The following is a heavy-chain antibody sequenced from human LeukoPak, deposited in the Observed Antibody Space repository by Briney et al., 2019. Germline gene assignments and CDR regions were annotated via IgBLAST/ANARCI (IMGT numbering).Heavy chain of an antibody. Sequence: GGSLRLSCVASKFTVSSNYMSWVRQAPGKGLEWVSVIFSDGSAYYADSVRGRFTISRDISKSTLYLQMNSLRVEDTAVYYCARDRPPSDYWGQGTLVTVSS. J-gene: IGHJ4*02. CDR2: IFSDGSA. CDR3: ARDRPPSDY. CDR1: KFTVSSNY. V-gene: IGHV3-53*01.